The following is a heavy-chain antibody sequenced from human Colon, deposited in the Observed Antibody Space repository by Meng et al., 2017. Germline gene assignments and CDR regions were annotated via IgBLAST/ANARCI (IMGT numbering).Heavy chain of an antibody. CDR1: GGSVSSGTYY. CDR2: IYYSGTT. V-gene: IGHV4-61*01. Sequence: QGRLQESGQGRAKPSETLSLTFPVSGGSVSSGTYYWSWIRQPPGKGLEWIGCIYYSGTTNYNPSLKSRVTISVDTSKNQFSLKLSSVTPADTAVYFCARDRVPGKYWGQGTLVTVSS. D-gene: IGHD1-14*01. CDR3: ARDRVPGKY. J-gene: IGHJ4*02.